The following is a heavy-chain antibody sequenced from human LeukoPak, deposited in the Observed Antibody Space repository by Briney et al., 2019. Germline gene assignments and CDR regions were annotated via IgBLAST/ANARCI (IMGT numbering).Heavy chain of an antibody. V-gene: IGHV3-48*04. CDR1: GFTFSSYS. CDR3: ARSDYYYGSGALDY. Sequence: GGSLRLSCAASGFTFSSYSMNWVRQAPGKGLEWVSYISSSSSTIYYADSVKGRFTISRDNAKNSLYLQMNSLRAEDTAVYYCARSDYYYGSGALDYWGQGTLVTVSS. CDR2: ISSSSSTI. J-gene: IGHJ4*02. D-gene: IGHD3-10*01.